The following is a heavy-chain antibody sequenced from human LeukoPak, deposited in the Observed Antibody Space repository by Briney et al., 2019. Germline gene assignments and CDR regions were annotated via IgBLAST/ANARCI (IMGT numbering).Heavy chain of an antibody. J-gene: IGHJ4*02. Sequence: SETLSLTCSVSGGSIRSYYWSWIRQPAGKGLEWIGRIYTSGSTNYNPSLKGRVTMSVDTSKNQISLKLSSVTAADTAVYYCARASYGSGSYKYWGQGTLVTVSS. V-gene: IGHV4-4*07. CDR1: GGSIRSYY. D-gene: IGHD3-10*01. CDR3: ARASYGSGSYKY. CDR2: IYTSGST.